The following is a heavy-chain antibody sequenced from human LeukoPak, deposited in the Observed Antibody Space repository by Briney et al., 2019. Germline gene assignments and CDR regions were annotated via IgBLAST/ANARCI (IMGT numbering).Heavy chain of an antibody. CDR1: GYTFTTYG. Sequence: ASVNVSCKASGYTFTTYGISWVRQAPGQGLEWMGWISTYNGNTNYAQKVQGRVTMTTDTSTSTAYMELRTLRSDDTAVYYCARVRGVVEAAHSWFDPWGQGTLVTVSS. J-gene: IGHJ5*02. CDR2: ISTYNGNT. CDR3: ARVRGVVEAAHSWFDP. V-gene: IGHV1-18*01. D-gene: IGHD2-15*01.